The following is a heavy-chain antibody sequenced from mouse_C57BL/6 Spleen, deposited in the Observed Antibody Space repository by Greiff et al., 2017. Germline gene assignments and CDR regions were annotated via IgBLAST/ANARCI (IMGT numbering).Heavy chain of an antibody. CDR1: GYSITSGYY. CDR2: ISYDGSN. J-gene: IGHJ1*03. V-gene: IGHV3-6*01. Sequence: EVKLVESGPGLVKPSQSLSLTCSVTGYSITSGYYWNWIRQFPGNKLEWMGYISYDGSNNYNPSLKNRISITRDTSKNQFFLKLNSVTTEDTATYYCASSLGWYFDVWGTGTTVTVSS. CDR3: ASSLGWYFDV.